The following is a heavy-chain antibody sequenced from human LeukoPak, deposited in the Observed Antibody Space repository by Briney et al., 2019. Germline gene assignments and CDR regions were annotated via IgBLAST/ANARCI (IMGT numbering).Heavy chain of an antibody. CDR3: ARGRTGFWSGPRYFDL. V-gene: IGHV4-34*01. CDR2: INRSGST. Sequence: PSETLSLTCAVYGGSFSGYYWSWIRQPPGKGLEWIGEINRSGSTNYNPSLKSRVTISVDTSKNQFSLKLSSVTAADTAVYYCARGRTGFWSGPRYFDLWGRGTLVTVSS. J-gene: IGHJ2*01. CDR1: GGSFSGYY. D-gene: IGHD3-3*01.